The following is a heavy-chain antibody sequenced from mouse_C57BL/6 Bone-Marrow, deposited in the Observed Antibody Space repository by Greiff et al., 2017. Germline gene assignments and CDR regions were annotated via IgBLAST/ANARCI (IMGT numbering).Heavy chain of an antibody. J-gene: IGHJ2*01. CDR3: ARPYDSSFDY. CDR1: GYTFTSYW. Sequence: QVQLQQPGAELVRPGTSVKLSCKASGYTFTSYWMHWVKQRPGQGLEWIGVIDPSDSYTNYNQKFKGKATLTVDTSSSTAYMQLSSLTSEDSAVYYCARPYDSSFDYWGQGTTLTVSS. D-gene: IGHD1-1*01. V-gene: IGHV1-59*01. CDR2: IDPSDSYT.